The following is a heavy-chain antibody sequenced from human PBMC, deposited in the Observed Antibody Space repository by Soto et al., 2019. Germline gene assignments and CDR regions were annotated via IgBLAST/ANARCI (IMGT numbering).Heavy chain of an antibody. V-gene: IGHV3-73*01. Sequence: EVQLVESGGGLVQPGGSLKLSCAASGFTFSGSTIHWVRQTSGKGLEWVGRIPSKTNTYATAYAASVKGRFTISRDDSKNTAYQQMDSLKAEDTAVYYGTRQHLDVPVASAIDYWGQGTLVTVSS. CDR1: GFTFSGST. CDR2: IPSKTNTYAT. D-gene: IGHD6-19*01. J-gene: IGHJ4*02. CDR3: TRQHLDVPVASAIDY.